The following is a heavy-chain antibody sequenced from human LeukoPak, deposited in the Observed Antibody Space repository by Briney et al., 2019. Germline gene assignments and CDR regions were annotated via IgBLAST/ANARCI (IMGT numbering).Heavy chain of an antibody. J-gene: IGHJ4*02. Sequence: GGSLRLSCAASGFTFSSYSMNWVRQAPGKGLEWVPSISSSSSYIYYADSVKGRFTISRDNAKNSLYLQMNSLRAEDTAVYYCARDRGYYDSSGYTPIDYWGQGTLVTVSS. V-gene: IGHV3-21*01. D-gene: IGHD3-22*01. CDR1: GFTFSSYS. CDR3: ARDRGYYDSSGYTPIDY. CDR2: ISSSSSYI.